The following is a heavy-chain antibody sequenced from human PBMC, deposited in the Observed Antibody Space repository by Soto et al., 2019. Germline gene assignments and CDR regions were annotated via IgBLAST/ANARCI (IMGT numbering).Heavy chain of an antibody. CDR1: GFTFSSYS. J-gene: IGHJ4*02. Sequence: GGSLRLSCAASGFTFSSYSMNWVRQAPGKGLEWVSSISSSSSYIYYADSVKGRFTISRDNAKNSLYLQMNSLRAEDTAVYYCARDKMGDGYNPTSIDYWGQGTLVTVSS. D-gene: IGHD5-12*01. V-gene: IGHV3-21*01. CDR2: ISSSSSYI. CDR3: ARDKMGDGYNPTSIDY.